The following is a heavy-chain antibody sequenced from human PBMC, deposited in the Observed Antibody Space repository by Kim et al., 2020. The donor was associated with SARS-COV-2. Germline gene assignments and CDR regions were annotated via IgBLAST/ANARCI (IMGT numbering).Heavy chain of an antibody. CDR2: INHSGST. V-gene: IGHV4-34*01. Sequence: SETLSLTCAVYGGSFSGYYWSWIRQPPGKGLEWIGEINHSGSTNYNPSLKSRVTISVDTSKNQFSLKLSSVTAADTAVYYCARVRRRQIVKGSGSYPLGWFDPWGQGTLVTVSS. J-gene: IGHJ5*02. CDR3: ARVRRRQIVKGSGSYPLGWFDP. D-gene: IGHD3-10*01. CDR1: GGSFSGYY.